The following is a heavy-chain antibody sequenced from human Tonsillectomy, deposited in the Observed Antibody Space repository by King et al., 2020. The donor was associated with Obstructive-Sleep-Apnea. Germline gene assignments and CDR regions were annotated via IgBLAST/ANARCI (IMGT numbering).Heavy chain of an antibody. CDR3: GGHLDYDSSGYPLGY. CDR2: IYPGDSDT. CDR1: GYIFANYW. D-gene: IGHD3-22*01. V-gene: IGHV5-51*01. Sequence: QLVQSGAEVKKPGASLKISCKGSGYIFANYWIGWVRQMPGKGLEWVALIYPGDSDTRYSPSFQGQVTISVDKSISTAYLQWSSLKASDTAMYYCGGHLDYDSSGYPLGYWGQGTLVTVSP. J-gene: IGHJ4*02.